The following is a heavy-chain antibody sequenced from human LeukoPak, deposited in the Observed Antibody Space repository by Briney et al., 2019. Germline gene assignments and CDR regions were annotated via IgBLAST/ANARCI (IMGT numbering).Heavy chain of an antibody. Sequence: ASVTVSCKASGYTFTGYYMHWVRQAPGQGLEWMGWINPNSGGTNYAQKFQGRATMTRDTSISTAYMELSRLRSDDTAVYYCARGRPPYQLPQYNWFDPWGQGTLVTVSS. V-gene: IGHV1-2*02. CDR3: ARGRPPYQLPQYNWFDP. J-gene: IGHJ5*02. CDR1: GYTFTGYY. CDR2: INPNSGGT. D-gene: IGHD2-2*01.